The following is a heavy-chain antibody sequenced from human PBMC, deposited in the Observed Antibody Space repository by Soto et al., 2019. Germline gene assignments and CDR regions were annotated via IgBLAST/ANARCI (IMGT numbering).Heavy chain of an antibody. Sequence: QVQLVESGRGVVQPGRSLRLSCAASGFTFSSYAMHWVRQAPGKGLEWVAVISYDGSNKYYADSVKGRFTISRDNSKNTLYLQMNSLRAEDTAVYYCARESYSSSWYRTGLRYFDLWGRGTLVTVSS. CDR2: ISYDGSNK. CDR3: ARESYSSSWYRTGLRYFDL. V-gene: IGHV3-30-3*01. J-gene: IGHJ2*01. D-gene: IGHD6-13*01. CDR1: GFTFSSYA.